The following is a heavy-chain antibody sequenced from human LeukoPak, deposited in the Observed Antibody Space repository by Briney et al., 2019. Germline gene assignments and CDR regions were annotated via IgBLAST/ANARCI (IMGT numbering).Heavy chain of an antibody. D-gene: IGHD5-18*01. V-gene: IGHV3-23*01. J-gene: IGHJ4*02. Sequence: PGGSLRLSCAASGFTFSNYAMSWVRQAPGKGLEWVPGIDSVKGRFTISRDNSKNTLYLQMNSLRAEDTAVYYCAKGTLPRGYRYGYDLYYFDYWGQGTLVTVSS. CDR3: AKGTLPRGYRYGYDLYYFDY. CDR2: I. CDR1: GFTFSNYA.